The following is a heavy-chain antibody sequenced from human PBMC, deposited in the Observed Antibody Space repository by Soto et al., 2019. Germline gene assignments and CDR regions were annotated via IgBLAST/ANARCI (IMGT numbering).Heavy chain of an antibody. CDR3: ARVGKAAAGTRNWFDP. Sequence: SVKVSCKASGGTFSSYAISWVRQAPGQGLEWMGGIIPIFGTANYAQKFQGRVTITADKSTSTAYMELSSLRSEDTAVYYCARVGKAAAGTRNWFDPWGQGXLVTVYS. CDR2: IIPIFGTA. D-gene: IGHD6-13*01. V-gene: IGHV1-69*06. CDR1: GGTFSSYA. J-gene: IGHJ5*02.